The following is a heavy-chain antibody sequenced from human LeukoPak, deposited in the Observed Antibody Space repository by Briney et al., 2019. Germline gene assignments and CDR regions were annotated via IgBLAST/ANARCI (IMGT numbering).Heavy chain of an antibody. V-gene: IGHV3-48*04. CDR2: LSSSCSTM. Sequence: GVSLRLFRAASWFTFSSYSMNGAPQAPGKGPESVSYLSSSCSTMYYATSVKGRFTISRDNAKNSLYLKMTSLKAEDTAVYYCAELGVTMIGGVWGKGTTVTISS. CDR3: AELGVTMIGGV. D-gene: IGHD3-10*02. J-gene: IGHJ6*04. CDR1: WFTFSSYS.